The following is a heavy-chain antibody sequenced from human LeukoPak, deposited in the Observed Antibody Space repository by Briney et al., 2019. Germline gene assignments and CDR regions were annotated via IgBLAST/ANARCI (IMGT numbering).Heavy chain of an antibody. V-gene: IGHV4-59*01. Sequence: SETLSLACTVSGGSISSYYWSRIRQPPGKGLEWIGYIYYSGSTSYNPSLKSRVTISVDTSKNQFSLKLSSVTAADTAAYYCARGGSYFDSWGQGTLVTVSS. D-gene: IGHD1-26*01. CDR1: GGSISSYY. J-gene: IGHJ4*02. CDR2: IYYSGST. CDR3: ARGGSYFDS.